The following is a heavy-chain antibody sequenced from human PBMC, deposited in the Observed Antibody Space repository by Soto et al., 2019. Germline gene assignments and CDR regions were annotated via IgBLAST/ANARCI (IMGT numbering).Heavy chain of an antibody. CDR2: IDAGNGNT. D-gene: IGHD6-19*01. CDR3: ARDLGGWPDY. J-gene: IGHJ4*02. CDR1: GYTFTSYA. Sequence: QVQLVQSGAEVKKPGASVKVSCKASGYTFTSYAIHWVRQAPGQRLEWMGWIDAGNGNTKYSQKFQDRVTITRDTSASTAYMELSSLRSEDTAVYYCARDLGGWPDYWGQGTLVTVSS. V-gene: IGHV1-3*01.